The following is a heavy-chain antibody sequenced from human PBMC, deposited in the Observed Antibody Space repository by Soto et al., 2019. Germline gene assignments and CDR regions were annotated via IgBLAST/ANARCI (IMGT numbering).Heavy chain of an antibody. J-gene: IGHJ3*02. D-gene: IGHD5-12*01. CDR1: GGSFSGYY. Sequence: SETLSLTCAVYGGSFSGYYWSWIRQPPGKGLEWIGEINHSGSTDYNPSLKSRVTISVHTSKNQFSLKLSSVTAADTAVYYCARGAWGGYSGYDDAFDIWGQGTKGTVS. CDR2: INHSGST. V-gene: IGHV4-34*01. CDR3: ARGAWGGYSGYDDAFDI.